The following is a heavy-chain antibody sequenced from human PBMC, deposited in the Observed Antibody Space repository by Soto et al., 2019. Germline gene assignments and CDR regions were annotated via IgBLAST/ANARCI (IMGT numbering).Heavy chain of an antibody. J-gene: IGHJ4*02. V-gene: IGHV1-18*01. CDR3: ARGRYGDY. CDR2: ISAHNGNT. Sequence: QVHLVQSGAEVKKPGASVKVSCQGSGYAFTTYGITWVRQAPGQGLEWMGWISAHNGNTNYAQKLQGRVTGTRDTSTSTAYMELRSLRYDATAVYYCARGRYGDYWGQGALVTVSS. D-gene: IGHD1-1*01. CDR1: GYAFTTYG.